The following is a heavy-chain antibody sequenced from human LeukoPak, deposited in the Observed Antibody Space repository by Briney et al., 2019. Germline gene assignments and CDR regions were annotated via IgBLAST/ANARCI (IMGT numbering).Heavy chain of an antibody. V-gene: IGHV4-34*01. CDR3: ARGATTDY. Sequence: PSETLSLTCAVYGGSFSGYYWSWIRQPPGKGLEWIGEINHSGSTNYNPSLKSRVTMSVDTSKNQFSLKLSSVTAADTAVYYCARGATTDYWGQGTLVTVSS. J-gene: IGHJ4*02. CDR2: INHSGST. CDR1: GGSFSGYY. D-gene: IGHD5-12*01.